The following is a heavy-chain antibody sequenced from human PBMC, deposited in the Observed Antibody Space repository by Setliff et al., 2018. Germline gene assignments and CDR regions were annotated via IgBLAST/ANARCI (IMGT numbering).Heavy chain of an antibody. V-gene: IGHV1-18*01. D-gene: IGHD2-8*01. CDR3: ARLVRYCSTRTCQRASGDEY. CDR2: ISGFNSYT. J-gene: IGHJ4*02. CDR1: GYTFTIYG. Sequence: ASVKVSCKASGYTFTIYGINWVRQAPGQGLEWMGWISGFNSYTQYSQKFKGRVTMTTDTSTSTAYMELRSLRSDDTAVYYCARLVRYCSTRTCQRASGDEYLGQGTLVTVSS.